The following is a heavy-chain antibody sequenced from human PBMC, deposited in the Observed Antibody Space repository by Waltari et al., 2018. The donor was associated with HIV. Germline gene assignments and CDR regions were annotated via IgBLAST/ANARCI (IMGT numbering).Heavy chain of an antibody. CDR1: GFTFTNYG. Sequence: VQLVQPGPEMKKVGASVKISCRASGFTFTNYGISWVRRAPGRGLEGMGWISASDGNINVAKNVKDRVILTTEASTNTAYLELRSLNPDDTALYHCARDLSTGTTTRLYYYGMDVWGQGTTVTVSS. CDR3: ARDLSTGTTTRLYYYGMDV. CDR2: ISASDGNI. V-gene: IGHV1-18*01. D-gene: IGHD1-1*01. J-gene: IGHJ6*02.